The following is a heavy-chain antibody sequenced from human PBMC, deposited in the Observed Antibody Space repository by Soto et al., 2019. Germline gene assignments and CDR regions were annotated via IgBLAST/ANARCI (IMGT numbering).Heavy chain of an antibody. J-gene: IGHJ5*02. CDR1: GGSISSGGYY. Sequence: TSETLSLTCTVSGGSISSGGYYWSWIRQQPGKGLEWIGYIYYSGSTYYNPSLKSRVTISVDTSKNQFSLKLSSVTAADTAVYYCAREPATVTPELNWFDPWGQGTLVTVSS. CDR3: AREPATVTPELNWFDP. D-gene: IGHD4-17*01. CDR2: IYYSGST. V-gene: IGHV4-31*03.